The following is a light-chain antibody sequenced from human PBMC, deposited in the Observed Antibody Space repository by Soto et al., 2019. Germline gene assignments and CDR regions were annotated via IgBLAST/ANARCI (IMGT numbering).Light chain of an antibody. V-gene: IGKV1-27*01. CDR1: QGILTY. CDR2: AAS. Sequence: DIQMTQSPAALSASVVDRCTSTCRASQGILTYLAWYQQKPGQVPELLIQAASTLQPGVPSRFSGSGSGTEFTLTINSLQPEDVATYYCQKYDSAPWTFGQGTKVDIK. CDR3: QKYDSAPWT. J-gene: IGKJ1*01.